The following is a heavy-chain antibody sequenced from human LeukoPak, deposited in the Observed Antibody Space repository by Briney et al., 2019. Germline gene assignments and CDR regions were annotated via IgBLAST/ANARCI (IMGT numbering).Heavy chain of an antibody. D-gene: IGHD3-16*01. J-gene: IGHJ6*03. CDR3: ARGVRSHFYDYSGLYYYYLDL. CDR2: INPNSGGT. V-gene: IGHV1-2*02. Sequence: ASVKVSCKASGYTFTGYYMHWVRQAPGQGLEWMGWINPNSGGTNYAQKFQGRVTITTDEPATIVYMELSSLRSDDTAVYYCARGVRSHFYDYSGLYYYYLDLWGKGTTVTVSS. CDR1: GYTFTGYY.